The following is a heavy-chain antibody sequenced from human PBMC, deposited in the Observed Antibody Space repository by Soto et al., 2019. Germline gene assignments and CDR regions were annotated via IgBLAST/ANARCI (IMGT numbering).Heavy chain of an antibody. V-gene: IGHV4-34*01. J-gene: IGHJ5*02. D-gene: IGHD3-16*01. CDR1: GGSFRGYY. Sequence: PSEMQSLPYAVYGGSFRGYYCSCILKPPGKGLEWIGEINHSGSTNYNPSLKSRVTISVDTSKNQFSLKLSSVTAADTAVYYCARGRGGANCFGPCGEGTLVTVSS. CDR2: INHSGST. CDR3: ARGRGGANCFGP.